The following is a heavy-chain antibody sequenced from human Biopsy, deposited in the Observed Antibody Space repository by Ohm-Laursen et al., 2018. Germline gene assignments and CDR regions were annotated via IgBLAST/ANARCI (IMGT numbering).Heavy chain of an antibody. D-gene: IGHD6-6*01. Sequence: PSQTLSLTCTVSSGSIRTGDYYWTWIRQQPGKGLEWIGSIYYSGNTKYNPSLQSRLSMSVDTSKNQFSLKLSSVTAADTAAYYCARGEYSSSIFDHWGQGTLVTVSS. V-gene: IGHV4-31*03. CDR1: SGSIRTGDYY. CDR2: IYYSGNT. CDR3: ARGEYSSSIFDH. J-gene: IGHJ4*02.